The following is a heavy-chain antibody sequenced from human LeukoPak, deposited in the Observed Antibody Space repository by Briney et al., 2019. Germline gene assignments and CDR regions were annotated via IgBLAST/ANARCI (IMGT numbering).Heavy chain of an antibody. J-gene: IGHJ4*02. CDR1: GGSISSYY. CDR2: IYYSGST. Sequence: SETLSLTCTVSGGSISSYYWSWIRQPPGKGLEWIGYIYYSGSTNYNPSLKSRVTISVDTSKNQFSLKLSSVTAADTAVYYCARGAYDGSGTHELSYWGQGTLVTVSS. V-gene: IGHV4-59*01. D-gene: IGHD3-22*01. CDR3: ARGAYDGSGTHELSY.